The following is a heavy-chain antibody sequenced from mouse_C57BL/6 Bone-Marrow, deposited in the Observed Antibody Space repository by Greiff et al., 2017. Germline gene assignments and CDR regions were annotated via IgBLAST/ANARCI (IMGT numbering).Heavy chain of an antibody. J-gene: IGHJ3*01. D-gene: IGHD1-1*01. CDR3: TTEDYYGSSWFAY. CDR1: GFNIKDDY. V-gene: IGHV14-4*01. CDR2: IDPENGDT. Sequence: DVKLVESGAELVRPGASVKLSCTASGFNIKDDYMHWVKQRPEQGLEWIGWIDPENGDTEYASKFQGKATITADTSSNTAYLQLSSLTSEDTAVYYCTTEDYYGSSWFAYWGQGTLVTVSA.